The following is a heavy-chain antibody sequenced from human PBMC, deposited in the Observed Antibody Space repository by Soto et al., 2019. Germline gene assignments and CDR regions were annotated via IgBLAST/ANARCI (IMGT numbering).Heavy chain of an antibody. Sequence: QVQLVQSGAEVKKPGSSVKVSCKASGGTFSSYAISWVRQAPGQGLEWMGGIIPIFGTANYAQKFQGRVTITADESKSTAYMELSSLRSEDTAVYYCASDIVVVVAATPADYYYYGMDVWGQGTTVTVSS. CDR1: GGTFSSYA. V-gene: IGHV1-69*01. D-gene: IGHD2-15*01. CDR3: ASDIVVVVAATPADYYYYGMDV. CDR2: IIPIFGTA. J-gene: IGHJ6*02.